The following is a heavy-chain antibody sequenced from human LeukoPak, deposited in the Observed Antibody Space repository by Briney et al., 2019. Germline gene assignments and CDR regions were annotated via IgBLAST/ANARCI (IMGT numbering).Heavy chain of an antibody. CDR3: ARGSWYDPNWFDP. D-gene: IGHD6-13*01. CDR1: GGSFSGYY. J-gene: IGHJ5*02. Sequence: SETLSLTCAVYGGSFSGYYWRWIRQPPGKGLEWIGEINHSGSTNYNPSLKSRVTISVDTSKNQFSLKLSSVTAADTAVYYCARGSWYDPNWFDPWGQGTLVTVSS. CDR2: INHSGST. V-gene: IGHV4-34*01.